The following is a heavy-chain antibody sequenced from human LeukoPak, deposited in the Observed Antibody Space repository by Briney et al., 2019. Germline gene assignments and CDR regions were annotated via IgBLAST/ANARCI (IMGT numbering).Heavy chain of an antibody. CDR1: VFILSDYH. Sequence: RGCLRLSCVASVFILSDYHMNWVRQAPGKGLEWLSSITTISHYIYYAGAVRGRFTISRDNAKNSLYLQMNSLRGEDTAVYYCARSGGPGTYHQLRYNWFDPWGQGTLVTVSS. V-gene: IGHV3-21*01. D-gene: IGHD2-15*01. CDR2: ITTISHYI. J-gene: IGHJ5*02. CDR3: ARSGGPGTYHQLRYNWFDP.